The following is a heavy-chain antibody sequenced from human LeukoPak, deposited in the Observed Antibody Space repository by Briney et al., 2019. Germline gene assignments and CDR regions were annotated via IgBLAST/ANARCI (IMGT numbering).Heavy chain of an antibody. CDR3: AKEWFYYGSGSIFFDY. CDR2: ISYDGSNK. V-gene: IGHV3-30*18. D-gene: IGHD3-10*01. Sequence: GGSLRLSCVVSGFTFSSYGMHWVRQAPGKGLEWVAVISYDGSNKYYADSVKGRFTISRDNSKNTLYLQMNSLRAEDTAVYYCAKEWFYYGSGSIFFDYWGQGTLVTVSS. J-gene: IGHJ4*02. CDR1: GFTFSSYG.